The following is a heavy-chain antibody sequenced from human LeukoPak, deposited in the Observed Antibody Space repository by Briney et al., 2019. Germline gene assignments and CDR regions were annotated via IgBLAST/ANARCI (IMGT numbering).Heavy chain of an antibody. CDR1: GFTFTTHD. CDR3: ARSILVVPVASHYNYGVDV. J-gene: IGHJ6*02. V-gene: IGHV1-3*01. CDR2: INAGNGNT. Sequence: ASVKVSCKASGFTFTTHDYNWVRQAPGQRLEWMGWINAGNGNTRYSQKFQGGVTITRDTSASTAYMELSSLRSEDTAVYYCARSILVVPVASHYNYGVDVWGQGTTVTVSS. D-gene: IGHD2-2*01.